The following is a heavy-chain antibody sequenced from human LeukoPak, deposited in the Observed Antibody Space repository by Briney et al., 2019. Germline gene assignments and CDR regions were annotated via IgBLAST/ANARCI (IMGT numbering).Heavy chain of an antibody. V-gene: IGHV3-7*01. Sequence: GGSLRLSCAASGFTFSSYWMSWVRQAPGKGLEWVANIKQDGSEKYYVDSVKGRFTISRDNAKNSLYLQMNSLRAEDTAVYYCAREQVARDFWSPKYYFDYWGQGTLVTVSS. CDR2: IKQDGSEK. CDR3: AREQVARDFWSPKYYFDY. D-gene: IGHD3-3*01. CDR1: GFTFSSYW. J-gene: IGHJ4*02.